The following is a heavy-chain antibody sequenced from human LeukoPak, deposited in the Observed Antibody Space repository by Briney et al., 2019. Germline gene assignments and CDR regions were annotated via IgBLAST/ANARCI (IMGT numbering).Heavy chain of an antibody. CDR3: ARDLSDGVVTAIAHY. D-gene: IGHD2-21*02. CDR2: IWYDGTNK. CDR1: GFTFSSYG. J-gene: IGHJ4*02. V-gene: IGHV3-33*01. Sequence: PGKSLRLSCAASGFTFSSYGIHWVRQAPGKGLEWVEVIWYDGTNKYYADSVKGRFTISRDNSKNTLYLQMNSLRAEDTAVYYCARDLSDGVVTAIAHYWGLGTLVTVSS.